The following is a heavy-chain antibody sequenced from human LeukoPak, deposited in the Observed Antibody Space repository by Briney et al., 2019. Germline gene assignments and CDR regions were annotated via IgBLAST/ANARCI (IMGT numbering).Heavy chain of an antibody. V-gene: IGHV4-34*01. J-gene: IGHJ6*03. CDR1: AGSFSGYY. Sequence: PSETLSLTCGVYAGSFSGYYWSWIRQPPGKGLEWIGEINEGGRISYNPSLKSRVTISVDTSKNQFSLKLSSVTAADTAVYYCARESSSWSYYYYYYMDVWGKGTTVTVSS. CDR3: ARESSSWSYYYYYYMDV. D-gene: IGHD6-6*01. CDR2: INEGGRI.